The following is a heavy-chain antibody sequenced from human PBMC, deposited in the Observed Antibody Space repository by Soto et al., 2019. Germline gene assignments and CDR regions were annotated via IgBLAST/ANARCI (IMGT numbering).Heavy chain of an antibody. CDR3: AKVREAVYETYFYYALDV. J-gene: IGHJ6*02. D-gene: IGHD6-6*01. Sequence: PGGSLRLSCAASGFTFINYAMIWVRQAPGKGLEWVSVISSSGFSTFSADSVKGRFLISRDNSKNTLYLQMNSLRAEDTAVYYCAKVREAVYETYFYYALDVWGQGTTVTVSS. CDR1: GFTFINYA. CDR2: ISSSGFST. V-gene: IGHV3-23*01.